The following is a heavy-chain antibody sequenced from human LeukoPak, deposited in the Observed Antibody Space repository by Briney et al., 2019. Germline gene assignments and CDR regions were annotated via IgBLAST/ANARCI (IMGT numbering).Heavy chain of an antibody. J-gene: IGHJ4*02. CDR1: GFTFDDYV. CDR2: ISWNSGSI. V-gene: IGHV3-9*03. D-gene: IGHD4-23*01. Sequence: GGSLRLSCAASGFTFDDYVMHWVRQAPGKGLEWVSGISWNSGSIGYADSVKGRFTISRDNAKNSLYLQMNSLRAEDMALYYCAREKTELNYGGNSAFDYWGQGTLVTVSS. CDR3: AREKTELNYGGNSAFDY.